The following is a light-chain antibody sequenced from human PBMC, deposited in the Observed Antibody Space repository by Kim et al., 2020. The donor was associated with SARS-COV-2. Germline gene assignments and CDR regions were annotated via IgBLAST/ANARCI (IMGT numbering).Light chain of an antibody. Sequence: QAGLTQPTSVSKGLRQTATLTCTGNSNNVGNQGVAWLQQHQGHPPKLLSYRNNNRPSGISERLSASRSENTASLTITGLQPEDEADYYCSAWDSSLSAWVFGGGTQLTVL. CDR3: SAWDSSLSAWV. V-gene: IGLV10-54*01. CDR1: SNNVGNQG. CDR2: RNN. J-gene: IGLJ3*02.